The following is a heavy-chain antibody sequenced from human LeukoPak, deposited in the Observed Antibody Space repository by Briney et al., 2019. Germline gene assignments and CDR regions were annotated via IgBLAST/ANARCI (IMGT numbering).Heavy chain of an antibody. CDR1: GFTFSSYE. J-gene: IGHJ4*02. CDR3: ARYAIVATISHFDY. V-gene: IGHV3-48*03. CDR2: ISSSGSTI. Sequence: GGSLRLSCAASGFTFSSYEMNWVRQAPGKGLEWVSYISSSGSTIYYADSVKGRFTISRDNAKNSLYLQMNSLRAEDPAVYYCARYAIVATISHFDYWGQGTLVTVSS. D-gene: IGHD5-12*01.